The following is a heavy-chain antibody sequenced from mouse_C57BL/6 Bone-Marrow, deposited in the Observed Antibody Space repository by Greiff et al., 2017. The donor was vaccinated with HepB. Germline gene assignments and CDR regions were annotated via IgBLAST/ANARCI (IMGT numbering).Heavy chain of an antibody. D-gene: IGHD1-1*01. V-gene: IGHV1-74*01. CDR2: IHPSDSDT. CDR3: AIEKDYYGSSAWFAY. CDR1: GYTFTSYW. Sequence: VQLQQPGAELVKPGASVKVSCKASGYTFTSYWMHWVKQRPGQGLEWIGRIHPSDSDTNYNQKFKCKATLTVYKSSRTAYMQLSSLTSEDSAVYYCAIEKDYYGSSAWFAYWGQGTLVTVSA. J-gene: IGHJ3*01.